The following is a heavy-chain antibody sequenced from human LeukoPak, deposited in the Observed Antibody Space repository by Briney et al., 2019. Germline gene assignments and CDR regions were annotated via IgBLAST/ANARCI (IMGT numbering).Heavy chain of an antibody. CDR3: ARDMGYCSSTSCPFDY. J-gene: IGHJ4*02. CDR2: ISSSGSTI. CDR1: GFTFSDYY. V-gene: IGHV3-11*04. D-gene: IGHD2-2*01. Sequence: PGGSLRLSCAASGFTFSDYYMSWIRQAPGKGLEWVSYISSSGSTIYYADSVKGRFTISRDNAKNSLYLQMNSLRAEDTAVYYCARDMGYCSSTSCPFDYWGQGTLVTVSS.